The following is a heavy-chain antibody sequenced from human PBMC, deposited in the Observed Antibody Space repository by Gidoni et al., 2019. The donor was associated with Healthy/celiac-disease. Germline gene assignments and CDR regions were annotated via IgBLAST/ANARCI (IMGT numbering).Heavy chain of an antibody. J-gene: IGHJ5*02. D-gene: IGHD3-22*01. CDR2: ISWNSGSI. Sequence: EVQLVESWGGLVQPGRSLSLSCAASGFTFADYAMHWVRQAPGKGLGWVSGISWNSGSIGYADSVKGRFTISRDNAKNSLYLQMNSLRAEDTAVYYCAKDTHDSSGYSSWLDPWGQGTLVTVSS. CDR3: AKDTHDSSGYSSWLDP. CDR1: GFTFADYA. V-gene: IGHV3-9*01.